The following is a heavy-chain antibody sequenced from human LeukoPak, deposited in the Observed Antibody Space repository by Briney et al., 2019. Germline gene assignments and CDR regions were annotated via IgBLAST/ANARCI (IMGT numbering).Heavy chain of an antibody. J-gene: IGHJ4*02. CDR3: ARDGDYTPFDY. D-gene: IGHD4-17*01. V-gene: IGHV4-34*01. CDR2: INHSGST. CDR1: GGSFSGYY. Sequence: SETLSLTCAVYGGSFSGYYWSWIRQPPGKGLEWIGEINHSGSTNYNPSLKSRVTISVDRSKNQFSLKLSSVTAADTAVYYCARDGDYTPFDYWGQGTLVTVSS.